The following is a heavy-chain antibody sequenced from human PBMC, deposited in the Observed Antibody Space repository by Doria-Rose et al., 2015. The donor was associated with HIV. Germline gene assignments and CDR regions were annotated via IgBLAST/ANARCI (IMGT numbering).Heavy chain of an antibody. CDR3: ARIKSSRCYHKYYFDF. V-gene: IGHV2-26*01. J-gene: IGHJ4*02. CDR2: IFSDDER. CDR1: GVSLSSPGMG. Sequence: QITLKESGPVLVKPTETLTPTCTVSGVSLSSPGMGVSWIRQPPGKALEWLANIFSDDERSYKTSLRSRLTISRGTSKSQVVLTMTDMDPVDTATYYCARIKSSRCYHKYYFDFWGQGTLVIVSA. D-gene: IGHD6-13*01.